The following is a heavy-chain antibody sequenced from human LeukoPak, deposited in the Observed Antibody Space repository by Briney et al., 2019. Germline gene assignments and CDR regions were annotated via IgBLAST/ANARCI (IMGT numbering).Heavy chain of an antibody. CDR3: ARSGYEYYDSSRFDY. CDR1: GYTFTSYA. D-gene: IGHD3-22*01. Sequence: ASVKVSCKASGYTFTSYAMHWVRQAPGRRLEWMGWINAGNGNTKYSQKFQGRVTITRDTSASTAYMELSSLRSEDTAVYYCARSGYEYYDSSRFDYWGQGTLVTVSS. J-gene: IGHJ4*02. V-gene: IGHV1-3*01. CDR2: INAGNGNT.